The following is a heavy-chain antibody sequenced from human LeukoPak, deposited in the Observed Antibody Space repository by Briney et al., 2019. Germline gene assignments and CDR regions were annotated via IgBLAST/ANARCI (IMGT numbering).Heavy chain of an antibody. CDR3: ATDGAYGLTH. J-gene: IGHJ4*01. CDR1: GVSFSRTW. Sequence: GASLRLSCAASGVSFSRTWMHWVRQAPGKGLVWVSHINSDGSTTYADSVKGRFTISRDNTKDMVYLQMNSLRAEDTAVYYCATDGAYGLTHWGQGTLVTVSS. D-gene: IGHD3-10*01. V-gene: IGHV3-74*01. CDR2: INSDGST.